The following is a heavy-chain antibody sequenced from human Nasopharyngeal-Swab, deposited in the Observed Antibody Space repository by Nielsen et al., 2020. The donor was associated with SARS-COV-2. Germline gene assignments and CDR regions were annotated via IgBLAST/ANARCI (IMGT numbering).Heavy chain of an antibody. CDR2: IKQDGSEK. D-gene: IGHD3-22*01. CDR3: AREVVTMIVVTHYYYGMDV. J-gene: IGHJ6*02. Sequence: GESLKISCAASGFTFSSYWMSWVRQAPGKGLEWVANIKQDGSEKYYVDSVKGRFTISRDNAKNSLYLQMNSLRAEDTAVYYCAREVVTMIVVTHYYYGMDVWAKGPRSPSP. CDR1: GFTFSSYW. V-gene: IGHV3-7*01.